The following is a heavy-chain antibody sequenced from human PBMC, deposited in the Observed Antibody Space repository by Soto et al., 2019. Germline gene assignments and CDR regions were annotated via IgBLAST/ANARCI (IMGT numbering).Heavy chain of an antibody. CDR2: ISYDGSNK. CDR3: AREWWEQTPRPYYYYGMDV. D-gene: IGHD1-26*01. V-gene: IGHV3-30-3*01. J-gene: IGHJ6*02. CDR1: GFTFSRYA. Sequence: GGSLRLSCAASGFTFSRYAMHWVRQAPGKGLEWVAVISYDGSNKYYADSVKGRFTISRDNSKNTLYLQMNSLRAEDTAVYYCAREWWEQTPRPYYYYGMDVWGQGTTVTVSS.